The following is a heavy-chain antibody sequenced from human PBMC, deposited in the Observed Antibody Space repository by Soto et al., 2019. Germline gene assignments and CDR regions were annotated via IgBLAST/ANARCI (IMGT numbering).Heavy chain of an antibody. CDR3: ARLDQYSYVSAGMDV. J-gene: IGHJ6*02. CDR2: IYPGDSDT. V-gene: IGHV5-51*01. D-gene: IGHD5-18*01. Sequence: GESLKISWKGSGYSFTSYWIGWVRPMPGKGLEWMGIIYPGDSDTRYNPSFPGQVTTPADKSISPAYLQWSSLKASDTAMYYGARLDQYSYVSAGMDVWGQGTTVTVSS. CDR1: GYSFTSYW.